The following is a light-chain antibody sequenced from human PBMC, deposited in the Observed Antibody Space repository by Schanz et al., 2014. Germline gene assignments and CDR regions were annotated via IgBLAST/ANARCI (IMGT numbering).Light chain of an antibody. J-gene: IGKJ2*01. V-gene: IGKV4-1*01. CDR2: WAS. CDR3: QQYYSIPYT. CDR1: QCVLYSSNNKNY. Sequence: DIVMTQSPDSLAVSLGERVTINCKSSQCVLYSSNNKNYLAWYQHKPGQPPNLLIYWASTRESGVPDRFSGSGSGTDFTLTISSLQAEDVAIYYCQQYYSIPYTFGQGTKLEIK.